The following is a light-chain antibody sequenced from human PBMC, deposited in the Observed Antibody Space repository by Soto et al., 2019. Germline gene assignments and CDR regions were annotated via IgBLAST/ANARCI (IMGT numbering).Light chain of an antibody. CDR2: GAS. J-gene: IGKJ2*01. V-gene: IGKV3-15*01. Sequence: EIVMTQSPATLSVSPGERATLSCRASQSVGSDLAWYQQRPGQAPRLVIFGASTRATGIPARFSGSGSGTEFTLTISSLQSEDLAAYYCQQYNNWPPYTFGQGTKLEIK. CDR1: QSVGSD. CDR3: QQYNNWPPYT.